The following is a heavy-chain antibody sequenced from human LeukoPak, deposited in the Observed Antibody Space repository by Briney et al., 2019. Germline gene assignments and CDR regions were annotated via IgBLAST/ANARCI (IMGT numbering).Heavy chain of an antibody. V-gene: IGHV4-61*08. Sequence: SQTLSLTCTVSGGSISSGGYYWSWIRQPPGKGLEWIGYIYYSGSTNYNPSLKSRVTISVDTSKNQFSLKLSSVTAADTAVYYCARENHYYDSSGFDYWGQGTLVTVSS. J-gene: IGHJ4*02. D-gene: IGHD3-22*01. CDR1: GGSISSGGYY. CDR2: IYYSGST. CDR3: ARENHYYDSSGFDY.